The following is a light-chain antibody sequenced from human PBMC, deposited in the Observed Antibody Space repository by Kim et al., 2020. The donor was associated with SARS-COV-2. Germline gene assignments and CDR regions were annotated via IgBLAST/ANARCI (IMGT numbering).Light chain of an antibody. J-gene: IGKJ2*03. Sequence: DIQITQSPSSLSASVGDRVTITCRASQSISSYLNWYQQKPGKAPKLLIYAASSLQSGVPSRFSGSGSGTDFTLTISNLQPEDFATYYCQQSYSTPQDSFGQGTKLEI. CDR1: QSISSY. CDR3: QQSYSTPQDS. V-gene: IGKV1-39*01. CDR2: AAS.